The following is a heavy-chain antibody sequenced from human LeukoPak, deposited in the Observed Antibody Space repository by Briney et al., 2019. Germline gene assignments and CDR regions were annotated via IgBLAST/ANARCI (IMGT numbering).Heavy chain of an antibody. Sequence: SETLSLTCTVSGGSISSGDYYWSWIRQPPGKGLEWIGYIYYSGSTYYNPSLKSRVTISVDTSKNQFSLKLSSVTAADTAVYYCARGRSPLCSGGSCQSGYFQHWGQGTLVTVSS. CDR2: IYYSGST. V-gene: IGHV4-30-4*01. CDR3: ARGRSPLCSGGSCQSGYFQH. D-gene: IGHD2-15*01. CDR1: GGSISSGDYY. J-gene: IGHJ1*01.